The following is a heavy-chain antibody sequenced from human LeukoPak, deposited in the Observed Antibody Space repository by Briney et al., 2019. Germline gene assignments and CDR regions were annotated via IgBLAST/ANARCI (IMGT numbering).Heavy chain of an antibody. V-gene: IGHV1-46*01. CDR3: ARTVGGSAFDI. CDR2: INPSGGST. Sequence: GASVKVSCKASGYTFTSYYMHWVRQAPGQGLEWMGIINPSGGSTSYAQKFQGRVTMTREMSTSTVYMELSSLRSEDTAVYYCARTVGGSAFDIWGQGTMVTVSS. J-gene: IGHJ3*02. CDR1: GYTFTSYY. D-gene: IGHD1-26*01.